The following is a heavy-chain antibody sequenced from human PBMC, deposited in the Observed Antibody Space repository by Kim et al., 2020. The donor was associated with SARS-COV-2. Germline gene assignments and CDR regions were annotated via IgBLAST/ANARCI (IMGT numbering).Heavy chain of an antibody. CDR3: ARDSLEWLLGSYYYGMDV. Sequence: GGSLRLSCAASGFTFSSYAMHWVRQAPGKGLEWVAVISYDGSNKYYADSVKGRFTISRDNSKNTLYLQMNSLRAEDTAVYYCARDSLEWLLGSYYYGMDVWGQGTTVTVSS. J-gene: IGHJ6*02. V-gene: IGHV3-30*04. CDR2: ISYDGSNK. D-gene: IGHD3-3*01. CDR1: GFTFSSYA.